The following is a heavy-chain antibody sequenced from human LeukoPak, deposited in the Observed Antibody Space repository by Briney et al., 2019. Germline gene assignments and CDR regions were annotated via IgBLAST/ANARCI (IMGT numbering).Heavy chain of an antibody. CDR3: AKYSSSWLYYFDY. CDR1: GYTFTSYG. D-gene: IGHD6-13*01. J-gene: IGHJ4*02. Sequence: ASVKVSCKASGYTFTSYGINWVRQAPGQGLEWMGWINPNSGGTNYAQKFQGRVTMTRDTSISTAYMELSRLRSDDTAVYYCAKYSSSWLYYFDYWGQGTQVTVSS. V-gene: IGHV1-2*02. CDR2: INPNSGGT.